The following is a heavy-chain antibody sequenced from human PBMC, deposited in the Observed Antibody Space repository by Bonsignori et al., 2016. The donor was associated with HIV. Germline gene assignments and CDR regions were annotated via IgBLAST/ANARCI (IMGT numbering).Heavy chain of an antibody. J-gene: IGHJ4*02. D-gene: IGHD2-2*01. V-gene: IGHV3-30*02. CDR3: AKGGVPAAIGLDY. CDR2: IRYDGSNK. Sequence: VRRSREGAGVVAFIRYDGSNKYYADSVKGRFTISRDNSKNTLYLQMNSLRAEDTAVYYCAKGGVPAAIGLDYWGQGTLVTVSS.